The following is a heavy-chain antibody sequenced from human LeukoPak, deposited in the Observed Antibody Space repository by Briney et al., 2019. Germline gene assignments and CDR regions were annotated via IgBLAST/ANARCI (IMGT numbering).Heavy chain of an antibody. J-gene: IGHJ4*02. CDR2: IYTSGST. Sequence: PSETLSLTCTVSGGSISSGSYYWSWIRQPDGKGLEWIGRIYTSGSTNYNPSLKSRVTISVDTSKNQFSLKLSSVTAADTAVYYCARDGGVDLYNSNSELDYWGQGTLVTVSS. CDR3: ARDGGVDLYNSNSELDY. V-gene: IGHV4-61*02. D-gene: IGHD1/OR15-1a*01. CDR1: GGSISSGSYY.